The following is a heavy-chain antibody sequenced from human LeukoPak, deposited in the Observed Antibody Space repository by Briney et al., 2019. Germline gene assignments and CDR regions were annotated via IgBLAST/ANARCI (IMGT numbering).Heavy chain of an antibody. CDR1: GGSISSSSYY. V-gene: IGHV4-39*01. CDR2: IFYVGNT. Sequence: PSETLSLXCTVSGGSISSSSYYWGWIRQPPGKGPEYMGRIFYVGNTYYNPSLKSRVTISVDTSKNQFSLKLSSVTAADTAVYYCVRLENDLGSFEIWGQGTMVTVSS. CDR3: VRLENDLGSFEI. J-gene: IGHJ3*02.